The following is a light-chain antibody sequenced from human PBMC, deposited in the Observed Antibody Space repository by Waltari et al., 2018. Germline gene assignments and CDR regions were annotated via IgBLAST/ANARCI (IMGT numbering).Light chain of an antibody. CDR1: QSISSY. CDR2: DAS. Sequence: ELVLTQSPATLSLSPVERATLSCRASQSISSYLAWYQQKPGQAPRLLIYDASNRATGIPARCSGSGSGTDFTLTISSLEPEDFAVYYCQQRSDWPPWTFGQGTKVEIK. V-gene: IGKV3-11*01. CDR3: QQRSDWPPWT. J-gene: IGKJ1*01.